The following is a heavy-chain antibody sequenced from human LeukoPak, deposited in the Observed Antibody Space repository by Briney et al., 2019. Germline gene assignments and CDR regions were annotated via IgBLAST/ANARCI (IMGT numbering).Heavy chain of an antibody. CDR3: AREDYYDSSGYYKNKEYFQH. D-gene: IGHD3-22*01. Sequence: ASVRVSCKASGYTFTGYYMHWVRQAPAQGLEWMGWINPNSGGTNYAQMFQGRVTMTRDTSISTAYMELSRLRSDDTAVYYFAREDYYDSSGYYKNKEYFQHWGQGTLVTVCS. CDR2: INPNSGGT. CDR1: GYTFTGYY. J-gene: IGHJ1*01. V-gene: IGHV1-2*02.